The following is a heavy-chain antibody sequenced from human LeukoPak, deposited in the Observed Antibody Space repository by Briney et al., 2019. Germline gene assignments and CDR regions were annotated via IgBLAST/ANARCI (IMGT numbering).Heavy chain of an antibody. CDR3: ASTLKWLAFDY. CDR2: IYYSGST. CDR1: GGSINTNY. V-gene: IGHV4-59*08. Sequence: SETLSLTCTVSGGSINTNYWSWIRQPPGKGLEWIGYIYYSGSTNYNPSLKSRVTISVDTSKNQFSLKLSSVTAADTAVYYCASTLKWLAFDYWGQGTLVTVSS. J-gene: IGHJ4*02. D-gene: IGHD3-22*01.